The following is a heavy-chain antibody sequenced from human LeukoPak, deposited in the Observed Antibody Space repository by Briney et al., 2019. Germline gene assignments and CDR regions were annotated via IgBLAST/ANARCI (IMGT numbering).Heavy chain of an antibody. Sequence: GGSLRLSCAASGFTVSDNYMSWVRQAPGKGLEWVSVIYRGGTTYYADSVKGRFTISRDNSKSTLHLQMNSLRAEDTAVYYCAELGITMIGGVWGKGTTVTISS. CDR3: AELGITMIGGV. CDR2: IYRGGTT. CDR1: GFTVSDNY. J-gene: IGHJ6*04. D-gene: IGHD3-10*02. V-gene: IGHV3-53*01.